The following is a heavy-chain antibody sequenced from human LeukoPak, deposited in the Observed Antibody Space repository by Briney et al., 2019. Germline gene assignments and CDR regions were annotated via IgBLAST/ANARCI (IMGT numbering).Heavy chain of an antibody. CDR2: ISGSGGST. J-gene: IGHJ5*02. D-gene: IGHD4-17*01. Sequence: SCKTSGFTFSSYAMSWVRQAPGKGLEWVSAISGSGGSTYYADSVKGRFTISRDNSKNTLYLQMNSLRAEDTAVYYCAKGIDYGDYEVFDPWGQGTLVTVSS. CDR3: AKGIDYGDYEVFDP. V-gene: IGHV3-23*01. CDR1: GFTFSSYA.